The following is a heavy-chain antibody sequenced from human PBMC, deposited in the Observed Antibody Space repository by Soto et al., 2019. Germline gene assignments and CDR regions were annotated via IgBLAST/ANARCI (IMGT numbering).Heavy chain of an antibody. CDR3: ARGGYSYGYGEYYFYYYMAV. V-gene: IGHV1-2*04. D-gene: IGHD5-18*01. J-gene: IGHJ6*03. Sequence: ASVKVSFKASGYTFTGYYMHWVRQAPGQGLEWMGWINPNSGGTNYAQKFQGWVTMTRDTSISTAYMELSRLRSDDTAVYYCARGGYSYGYGEYYFYYYMAVWGKGTTVTVSS. CDR1: GYTFTGYY. CDR2: INPNSGGT.